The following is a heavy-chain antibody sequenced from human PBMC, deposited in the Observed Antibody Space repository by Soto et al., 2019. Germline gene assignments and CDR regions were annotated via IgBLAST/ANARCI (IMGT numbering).Heavy chain of an antibody. Sequence: APVKVSCKASGVTFRSHTISWVRQAPGQGLEWMGRIIPILGIANYAQKFQGRVTITADKSTSTAYMELSSLRSEDTAVYYCARCGYSGYDRSFAYWGQGTLVTVSS. CDR3: ARCGYSGYDRSFAY. CDR2: IIPILGIA. V-gene: IGHV1-69*02. J-gene: IGHJ4*02. CDR1: GVTFRSHT. D-gene: IGHD5-12*01.